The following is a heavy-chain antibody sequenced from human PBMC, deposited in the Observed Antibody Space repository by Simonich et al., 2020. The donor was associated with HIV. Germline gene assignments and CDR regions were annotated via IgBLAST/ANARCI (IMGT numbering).Heavy chain of an antibody. CDR1: GFTFSNYA. V-gene: IGHV3-23*01. CDR2: IGIRDTT. CDR3: AKDQLGTDGFDI. D-gene: IGHD7-27*01. J-gene: IGHJ3*02. Sequence: EVQLLESGGGLVQPGGSLRLSCAGSGFTFSNYAMTWVRQAPGKGLEGVSGIGIRDTTYYADSVMGRFIISRDNSKNTLYLQMDSLRAGDTALYYCAKDQLGTDGFDIWGQGTMVTVSS.